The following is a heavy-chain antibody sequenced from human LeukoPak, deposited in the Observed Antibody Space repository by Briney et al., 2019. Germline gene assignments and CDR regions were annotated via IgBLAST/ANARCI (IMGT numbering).Heavy chain of an antibody. CDR3: ARHWLVPYVSFDY. J-gene: IGHJ4*02. V-gene: IGHV4-39*01. Sequence: PSETLSLTCSVSGGSISSNSCYWGWIRQPPGKGLEWVGSIYYSGSTYYNPSLKSRVTISLDTSKKQFSLKLSSVTAADTAVYYCARHWLVPYVSFDYWGQGTLVTVSS. CDR2: IYYSGST. D-gene: IGHD6-19*01. CDR1: GGSISSNSCY.